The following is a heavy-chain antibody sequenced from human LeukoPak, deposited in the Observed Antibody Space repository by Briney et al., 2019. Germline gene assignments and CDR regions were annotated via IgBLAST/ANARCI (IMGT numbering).Heavy chain of an antibody. Sequence: GGSLRLSCAASGFTFSRYTMFWVRQAPEKGLEWISYISSSGSAINYADSVKGRFTISRDNAKNSLYLQMNSLRAEDTAVYYCARVTYSTSPTPFDYWGQGTLVTVSS. J-gene: IGHJ4*02. CDR3: ARVTYSTSPTPFDY. D-gene: IGHD6-6*01. CDR2: ISSSGSAI. CDR1: GFTFSRYT. V-gene: IGHV3-48*01.